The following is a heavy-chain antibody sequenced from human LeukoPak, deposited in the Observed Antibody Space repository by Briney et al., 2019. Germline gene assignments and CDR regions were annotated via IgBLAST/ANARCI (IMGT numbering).Heavy chain of an antibody. Sequence: ASVTVSCKASGYMFTGFYMRWVRQAPGQGLEWMGWIDPNSGGTNYAQKFQGRVTMTRDTSISTVYMELSRLRSDDTAVYYCARGLYCSSASCFAAQRPPYWGQGTLVTVSS. CDR2: IDPNSGGT. D-gene: IGHD2-2*01. V-gene: IGHV1-2*02. CDR3: ARGLYCSSASCFAAQRPPY. CDR1: GYMFTGFY. J-gene: IGHJ4*02.